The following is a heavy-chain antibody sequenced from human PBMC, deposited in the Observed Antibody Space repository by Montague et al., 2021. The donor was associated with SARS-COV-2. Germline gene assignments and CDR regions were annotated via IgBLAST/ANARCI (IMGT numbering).Heavy chain of an antibody. CDR1: GGSFSGYY. J-gene: IGHJ4*02. CDR3: ATLPSSITIFGVVQGYYFDD. V-gene: IGHV4-34*01. CDR2: INHRGST. D-gene: IGHD3-3*01. Sequence: SETLSLTCAVYGGSFSGYYWSWIRQPPGKGLEWIGEINHRGSTNYNPTLKSRVTISVGTSKNQFSLKLSSVTAADTAVYYCATLPSSITIFGVVQGYYFDDWGQGTLVTVSS.